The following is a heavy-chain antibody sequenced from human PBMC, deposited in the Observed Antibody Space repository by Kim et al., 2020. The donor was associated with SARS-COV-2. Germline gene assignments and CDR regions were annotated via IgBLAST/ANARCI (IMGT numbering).Heavy chain of an antibody. Sequence: GSQKFYVDSAKGRFTNSRDNAKNTLNLEMTSLKGEATAVYYCARASNLDYWGQGTTITVAS. J-gene: IGHJ4*02. V-gene: IGHV3-7*03. CDR2: GSQK. CDR3: ARASNLDY.